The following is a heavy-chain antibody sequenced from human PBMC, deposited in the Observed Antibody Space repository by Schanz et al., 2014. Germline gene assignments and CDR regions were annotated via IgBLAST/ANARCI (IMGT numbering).Heavy chain of an antibody. CDR1: GYTFTTYA. Sequence: QVQLVQSGAEVKKPGASVRVSCKASGYTFTTYAMSWVRQAPGQGLEWVGWISVYTGNTKYGQKVQGRVTMTADTSTNTAYMELRSLRSDDTAVYYCAKAQYDILTVSYSRLDPWGQGTLVTVSS. J-gene: IGHJ5*02. CDR2: ISVYTGNT. CDR3: AKAQYDILTVSYSRLDP. V-gene: IGHV1-18*01. D-gene: IGHD3-9*01.